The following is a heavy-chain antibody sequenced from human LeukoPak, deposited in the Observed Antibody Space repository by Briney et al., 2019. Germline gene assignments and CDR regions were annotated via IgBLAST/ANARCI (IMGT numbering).Heavy chain of an antibody. D-gene: IGHD6-13*01. V-gene: IGHV4-34*01. Sequence: SETLSLTCAVYGGSFSGYYWSWIRQPPGKGLEWIGEINHSGSTNYNPSLKSRVTISVDTSKNQFSLKLSSVTAADTAVYYCASPTSGSRRFDYWGQGTLVTVSS. CDR2: INHSGST. CDR3: ASPTSGSRRFDY. J-gene: IGHJ4*02. CDR1: GGSFSGYY.